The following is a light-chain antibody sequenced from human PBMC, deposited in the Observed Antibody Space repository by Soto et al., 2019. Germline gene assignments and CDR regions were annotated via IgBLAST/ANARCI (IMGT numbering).Light chain of an antibody. V-gene: IGKV3-20*01. CDR2: GAS. CDR1: QSVNSSY. CDR3: QQYGSSPLT. J-gene: IGKJ4*01. Sequence: EIVLTQSPGTLSLSPGERATLSCRASQSVNSSYLAWYQQKPGQAPRLLIYGASSRATGIPDRFSGSGSGTDFTLTISRXEPEDFAFYYCQQYGSSPLTFGGGTKVDIK.